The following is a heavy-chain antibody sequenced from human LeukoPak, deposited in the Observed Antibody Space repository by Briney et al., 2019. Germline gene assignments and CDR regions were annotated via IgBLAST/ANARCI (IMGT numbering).Heavy chain of an antibody. Sequence: GGSLRLSCAASGFTFSSYSLNWVRQAPGKGLEWISYISSSSSSIYYADSVKGRFTISRDNAKNSLYLQMDNLRAEDTAVYYCARDGGSWRDSPPDYWGQGTLVTVSS. CDR1: GFTFSSYS. CDR2: ISSSSSSI. V-gene: IGHV3-48*01. D-gene: IGHD6-13*01. J-gene: IGHJ4*02. CDR3: ARDGGSWRDSPPDY.